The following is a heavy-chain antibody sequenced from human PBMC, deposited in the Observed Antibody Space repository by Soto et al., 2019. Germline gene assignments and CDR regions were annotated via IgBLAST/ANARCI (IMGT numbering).Heavy chain of an antibody. D-gene: IGHD6-6*01. CDR3: ARIVAARPRDYYYYGMDV. V-gene: IGHV1-69*13. Sequence: SVKVSCKASGGTFSSYAISWVRQAPGQGLEWMGGIIPIFGTANYAQKFQGRVTITADESTSTAYMELSSLRSEDTAVYYCARIVAARPRDYYYYGMDVWGQGTTVTVSS. CDR1: GGTFSSYA. J-gene: IGHJ6*02. CDR2: IIPIFGTA.